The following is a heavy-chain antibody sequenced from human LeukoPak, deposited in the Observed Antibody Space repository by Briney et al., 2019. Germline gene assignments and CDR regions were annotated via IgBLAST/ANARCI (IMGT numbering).Heavy chain of an antibody. D-gene: IGHD6-13*01. J-gene: IGHJ4*02. CDR3: ARGGSSWAIDY. CDR2: IIPIFGTA. Sequence: SVKVSCKASGYSFTTFAMNWVRQAPGQGLEWMGGIIPIFGTANYAQKFQGRVTITADKSTSTAYMELSSLRSGDTAVYYCARGGSSWAIDYWGQGTLVTVSS. V-gene: IGHV1-69*06. CDR1: GYSFTTFA.